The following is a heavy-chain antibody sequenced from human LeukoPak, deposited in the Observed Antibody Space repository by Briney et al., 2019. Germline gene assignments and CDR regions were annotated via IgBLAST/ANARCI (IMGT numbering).Heavy chain of an antibody. CDR3: ARTRSCSSTSCYPFDP. D-gene: IGHD2-2*01. J-gene: IGHJ5*02. CDR1: GGSISSYY. V-gene: IGHV4-59*08. Sequence: PSETLSLTCTVSGGSISSYYWSWIRQPPGKGLEWIGYIYYSGSTNYNPSLKSRVTISVDTSKNQFSLKLSSVTAADTAVYYCARTRSCSSTSCYPFDPWGQGTLVTVSS. CDR2: IYYSGST.